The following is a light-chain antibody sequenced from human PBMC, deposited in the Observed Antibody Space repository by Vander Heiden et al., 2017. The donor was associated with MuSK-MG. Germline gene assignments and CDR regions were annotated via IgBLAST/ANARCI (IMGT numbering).Light chain of an antibody. V-gene: IGKV1-5*03. CDR2: KAS. CDR1: QSISSW. CDR3: QQYNSYPWT. J-gene: IGKJ1*01. Sequence: DIQMTPSPSTLSASVGDRVTITCRASQSISSWLAWYQQKPGKAPKLLIYKASSLESGVPSRFSGSGSGTEFTLTISSLQPDDFATYYCQQYNSYPWTFGQGTKVXIK.